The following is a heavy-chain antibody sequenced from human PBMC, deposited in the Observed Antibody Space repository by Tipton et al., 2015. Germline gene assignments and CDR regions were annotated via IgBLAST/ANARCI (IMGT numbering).Heavy chain of an antibody. CDR3: VKDGYWYDKSGYSPLDY. V-gene: IGHV3-64D*08. CDR1: GFTFSIYG. CDR2: ISSNGYNT. D-gene: IGHD3-22*01. J-gene: IGHJ4*02. Sequence: VQLVQSGGGVVQPGRSLRLSCAASGFTFSIYGMHWVRQAPGKGLEYVSAISSNGYNTYYADSVKGRFTISRDNSKNTLYLQMSSLRPEDTAVYYCVKDGYWYDKSGYSPLDYWGQGTLVTVSS.